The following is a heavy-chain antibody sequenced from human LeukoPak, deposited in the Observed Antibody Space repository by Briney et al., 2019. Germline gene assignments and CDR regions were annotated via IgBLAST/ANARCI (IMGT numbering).Heavy chain of an antibody. Sequence: SETLSLTCTVSGGSISSYYWSWIRQPAGKGLEWIGRIYTSGSTNYNPSLKSRVTMSVDTSKNQFSLKLSSVTAADTAVYYCARDGRFGELVDPFDYWGQGTLVTVSS. J-gene: IGHJ4*02. CDR1: GGSISSYY. CDR3: ARDGRFGELVDPFDY. V-gene: IGHV4-4*07. D-gene: IGHD3-10*01. CDR2: IYTSGST.